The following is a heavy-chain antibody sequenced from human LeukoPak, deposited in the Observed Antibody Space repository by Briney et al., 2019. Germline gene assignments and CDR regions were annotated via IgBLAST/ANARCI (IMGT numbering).Heavy chain of an antibody. CDR1: GFTFTNAW. J-gene: IGHJ4*02. V-gene: IGHV3-15*01. CDR2: IKSKTYGGTT. CDR3: ATSGQHWDVFDY. Sequence: GGSLRLPCAASGFTFTNAWMSWVRQAPGKGLGWVGRIKSKTYGGTTDYAAPVKGRFTVSRDDSKNTLYLQMDSLKTEDTAVYYCATSGQHWDVFDYWGQGTLLTVSS. D-gene: IGHD1-1*01.